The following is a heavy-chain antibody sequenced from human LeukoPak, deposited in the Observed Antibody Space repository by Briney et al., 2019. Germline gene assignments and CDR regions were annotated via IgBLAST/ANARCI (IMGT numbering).Heavy chain of an antibody. J-gene: IGHJ6*02. V-gene: IGHV7-4-1*02. CDR1: GGTFSSYA. D-gene: IGHD3-16*01. CDR3: ARPMGRYYYYGMDV. Sequence: ASVKASCKASGGTFSSYAISWVRQAPGQGLEWMGWINTNTGNAAYAQGLTGRSVFSLDTSVSTAYLEISSLKAEDTAVYYCARPMGRYYYYGMDVWGQGTTVTVS. CDR2: INTNTGNA.